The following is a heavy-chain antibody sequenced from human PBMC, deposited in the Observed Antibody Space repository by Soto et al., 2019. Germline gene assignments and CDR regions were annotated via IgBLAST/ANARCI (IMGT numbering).Heavy chain of an antibody. CDR3: AGHLASRYSDSWYKGWHIDY. D-gene: IGHD1-26*01. J-gene: IGHJ4*02. CDR1: GFTFSSYS. CDR2: ISSTTSHI. V-gene: IGHV3-21*01. Sequence: GGSLRLSCAASGFTFSSYSMNWVRQAPGKGLEWVSSISSTTSHIYYTDSVQGRFTISRDNAKNSLYLQMDSLRAEDTAMYYCAGHLASRYSDSWYKGWHIDYWGQGTLVTVSS.